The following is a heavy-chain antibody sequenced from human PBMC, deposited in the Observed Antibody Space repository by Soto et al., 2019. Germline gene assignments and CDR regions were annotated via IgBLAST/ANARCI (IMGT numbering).Heavy chain of an antibody. V-gene: IGHV1-69*01. J-gene: IGHJ6*02. CDR3: ARWGQLVQGYYCYYGMDV. D-gene: IGHD6-6*01. Sequence: QVQLVQSGAEVKKPGSSVKVSCKGSGGTFSSYAISWVRQAPGQGLEWMGGFIPIFGTANYAQKFQGRVTITADESTSTAYMELSSLRSEDTAVYYCARWGQLVQGYYCYYGMDVWGQGTTVTVSS. CDR1: GGTFSSYA. CDR2: FIPIFGTA.